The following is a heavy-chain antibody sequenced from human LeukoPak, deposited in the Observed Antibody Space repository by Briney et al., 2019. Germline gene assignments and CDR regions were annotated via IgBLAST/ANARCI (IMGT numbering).Heavy chain of an antibody. D-gene: IGHD3-10*01. Sequence: GGSLRLSCAASGFTFSNYWMTWVRQAPGKGLEWVANINQGENEKYYVDSVRGRFTISRENARNSLYLQMNSLRAEDTAVYYCARVLWFGGIYYFDYWGQGTLVTVSS. CDR2: INQGENEK. CDR3: ARVLWFGGIYYFDY. V-gene: IGHV3-7*04. CDR1: GFTFSNYW. J-gene: IGHJ4*02.